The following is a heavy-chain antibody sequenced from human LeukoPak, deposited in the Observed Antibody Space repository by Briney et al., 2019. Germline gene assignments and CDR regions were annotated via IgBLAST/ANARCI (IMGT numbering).Heavy chain of an antibody. J-gene: IGHJ3*02. CDR3: ARRTRIAAAGGGAFDI. CDR2: INHSGST. Sequence: SDTLSLTCAVYGGPFSGYYWRWIRQPPGKGLEWIGEINHSGSTNYNPPLKSRVTISVDTSKNQFSLKLSSVTAADTAVYYCARRTRIAAAGGGAFDIWGQGTMVTVSS. CDR1: GGPFSGYY. D-gene: IGHD6-13*01. V-gene: IGHV4-34*01.